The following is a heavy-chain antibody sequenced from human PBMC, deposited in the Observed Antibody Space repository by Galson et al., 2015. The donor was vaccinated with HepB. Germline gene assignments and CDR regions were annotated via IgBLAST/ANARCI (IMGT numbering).Heavy chain of an antibody. Sequence: SLRLSCAASGFTFSSYAMHWVRQAPGKGLERVAVISYDGSNKYYADSVKGRFTISRDNSKNTLYLQMNSLRAEDTAVYYCARGITMIVGYWGQGTLVTVSS. CDR2: ISYDGSNK. CDR1: GFTFSSYA. J-gene: IGHJ4*02. D-gene: IGHD3-22*01. V-gene: IGHV3-30*04. CDR3: ARGITMIVGY.